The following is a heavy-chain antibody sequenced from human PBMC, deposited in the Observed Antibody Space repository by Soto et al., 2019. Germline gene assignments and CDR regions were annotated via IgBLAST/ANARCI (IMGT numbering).Heavy chain of an antibody. D-gene: IGHD6-13*01. CDR3: AKRLDYLSSWYYFDY. CDR1: GFTFTNYA. CDR2: ISAAGGTT. J-gene: IGHJ4*02. V-gene: IGHV3-23*01. Sequence: GGSLRLSCAASGFTFTNYAMSWVRQAPGKGLEWVSSISAAGGTTYYADSVKGRFTISRDNSKNTLWLQMNSLRAEDTALYYCAKRLDYLSSWYYFDYWGQGTLVTVSS.